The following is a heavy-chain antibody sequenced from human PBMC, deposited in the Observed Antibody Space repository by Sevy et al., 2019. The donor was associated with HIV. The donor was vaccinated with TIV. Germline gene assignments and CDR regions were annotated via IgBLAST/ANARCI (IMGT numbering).Heavy chain of an antibody. D-gene: IGHD4-17*01. V-gene: IGHV3-49*03. CDR2: IRRNSYEPYGGTT. Sequence: GGSLRLSCTASGFTFGDYAMSWFRQAPGKGLEWVAFIRRNSYEPYGGTTEYAASVKGRFTISRDDSNSIAYLQMNSLKTEDTAFYYCTRALATVVTPEYYFDYWGQGTLVTVSS. J-gene: IGHJ4*02. CDR3: TRALATVVTPEYYFDY. CDR1: GFTFGDYA.